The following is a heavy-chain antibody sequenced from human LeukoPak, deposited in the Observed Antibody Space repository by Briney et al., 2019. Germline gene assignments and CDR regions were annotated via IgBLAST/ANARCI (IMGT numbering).Heavy chain of an antibody. V-gene: IGHV3-30*03. J-gene: IGHJ4*02. CDR2: ISYDGSNK. Sequence: GGSLRLSCAASGFTFSSYGMHWVRQAPGKGLEWVAVISYDGSNKYYADSVKGRFTISRDSSKNTLYLQMNSLRAEDTAVYYCARAYYYDSRVYWGQGTLVTVSS. CDR1: GFTFSSYG. CDR3: ARAYYYDSRVY. D-gene: IGHD3-22*01.